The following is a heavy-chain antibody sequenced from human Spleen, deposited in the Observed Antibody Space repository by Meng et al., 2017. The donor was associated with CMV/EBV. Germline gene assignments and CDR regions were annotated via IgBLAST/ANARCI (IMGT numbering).Heavy chain of an antibody. D-gene: IGHD5-18*01. CDR3: AKSLFPFRVGTAVVSDY. CDR2: MSRNSDGT. Sequence: MRWVRQAPGQRLEWMVEMSRNSDGTDYAQKCQGSMSRTRDTAISTEYMELSRLRSVDAAVYDGAKSLFPFRVGTAVVSDYWGQGTLVTVSS. V-gene: IGHV1-2*01. J-gene: IGHJ4*02.